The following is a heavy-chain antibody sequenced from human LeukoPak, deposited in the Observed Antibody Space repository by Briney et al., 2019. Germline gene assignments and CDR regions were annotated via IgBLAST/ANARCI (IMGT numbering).Heavy chain of an antibody. V-gene: IGHV4-34*01. CDR3: ARGRMGVRGVIIPGAFDI. J-gene: IGHJ3*02. D-gene: IGHD3-10*01. CDR1: GGSFSGYY. Sequence: PSETLSLTCAVYGGSFSGYYWSWIRQPPGKGLEWIGEINHSGSTNYNPSLKSRVTISVDTSKNQFSLKLSSVTAADTAVYYCARGRMGVRGVIIPGAFDIWGQGKMVTVSP. CDR2: INHSGST.